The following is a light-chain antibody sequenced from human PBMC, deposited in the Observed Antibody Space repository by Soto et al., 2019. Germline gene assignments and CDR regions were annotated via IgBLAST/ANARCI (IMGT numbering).Light chain of an antibody. J-gene: IGKJ3*01. CDR3: QQYGGSPLFT. CDR2: GAS. CDR1: QSVSSSY. Sequence: ENVLTQSPGTLSLSPGERATLSCRASQSVSSSYLAWYQQKPGQAPRLLMYGASNRATGVPDRFSGSGSATDFTLTISRLEPEDFAVYYCQQYGGSPLFTFGPGTKVDIK. V-gene: IGKV3-20*01.